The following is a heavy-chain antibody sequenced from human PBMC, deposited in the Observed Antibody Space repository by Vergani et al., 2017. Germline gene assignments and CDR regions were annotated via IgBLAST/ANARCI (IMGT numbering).Heavy chain of an antibody. CDR3: AKDRFDNSGDY. V-gene: IGHV3-30*18. CDR2: ISYDGSNK. CDR1: GFTFSSYG. Sequence: VHLVESGGGVVQPGRSLRLSCAASGFTFSSYGMHWVRQAPGKGLEWVALISYDGSNKYYADSVKGRFTISRDNSKNTLYLQMNSLRAEDTAVYYCAKDRFDNSGDYWGQGTLVTVSS. J-gene: IGHJ4*02. D-gene: IGHD7-27*01.